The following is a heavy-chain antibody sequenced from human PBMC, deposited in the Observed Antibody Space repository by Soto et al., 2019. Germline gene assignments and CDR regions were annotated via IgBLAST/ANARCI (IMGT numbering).Heavy chain of an antibody. CDR1: GYTFISYY. J-gene: IGHJ4*02. Sequence: ASVKVSCKAAGYTFISYYMHWLRQAPGQGLEWMGIINPSGGATSYAQKFQGRVTMTRDTSTSTVYMELSSLRSEDTAVYYCARALYRGSYYLFDCWGQGTRVTVSS. V-gene: IGHV1-46*03. CDR3: ARALYRGSYYLFDC. CDR2: INPSGGAT. D-gene: IGHD1-26*01.